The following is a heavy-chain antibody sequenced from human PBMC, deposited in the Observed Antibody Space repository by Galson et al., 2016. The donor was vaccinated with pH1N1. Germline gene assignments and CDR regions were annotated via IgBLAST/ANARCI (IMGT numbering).Heavy chain of an antibody. CDR1: GGIFNKYA. CDR2: IIAIFGVP. CDR3: AASETYKPSSYDY. V-gene: IGHV1-69*10. D-gene: IGHD3-10*01. Sequence: SVKVSCKASGGIFNKYAISWVRQAPGQGLEWVGDIIAIFGVPNYAQKFQGRVTINADKSTNTAYMELSSLKSDDTAAYYCAASETYKPSSYDYWGLGTLVTVSS. J-gene: IGHJ4*02.